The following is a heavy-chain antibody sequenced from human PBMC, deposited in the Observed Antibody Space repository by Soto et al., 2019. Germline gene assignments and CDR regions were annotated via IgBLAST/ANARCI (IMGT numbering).Heavy chain of an antibody. D-gene: IGHD2-15*01. CDR1: GFTFSSFG. CDR2: TSYDRNIK. V-gene: IGHV3-30*18. CDR3: AKARPTHYFYYGMDV. Sequence: GGSLTLSCAASGFTFSSFGMHWVRQAPGKGLEWVAVTSYDRNIKYYSHSVKGRSTISKDNSKSTLSLQMDSLGIEDTGIYFCAKARPTHYFYYGMDVWGPGTTVTVSS. J-gene: IGHJ6*02.